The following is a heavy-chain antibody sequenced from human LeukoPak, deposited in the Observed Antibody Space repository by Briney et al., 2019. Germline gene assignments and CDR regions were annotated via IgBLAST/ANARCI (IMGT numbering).Heavy chain of an antibody. J-gene: IGHJ4*02. V-gene: IGHV4-59*01. CDR3: ARVIQGRGDFWSGYTN. Sequence: PSETLSLTCTVSGGSISSYYWSWIRQPPGKGLEWIGYIYYSGSTNYNPSLKSRVTISVDTSKNQFSLKLSSVTAADTAVYYCARVIQGRGDFWSGYTNWGQGTLVTVSS. CDR1: GGSISSYY. D-gene: IGHD3-3*01. CDR2: IYYSGST.